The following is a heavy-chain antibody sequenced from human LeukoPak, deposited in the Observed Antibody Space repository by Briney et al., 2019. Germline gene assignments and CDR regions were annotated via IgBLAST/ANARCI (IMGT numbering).Heavy chain of an antibody. D-gene: IGHD6-19*01. J-gene: IGHJ4*02. CDR3: ARRYSSGRYPLDY. CDR1: GYKFTSYW. V-gene: IGHV5-51*01. CDR2: IYPGDSDT. Sequence: GESLKISCKGSGYKFTSYWIGWVRQMPGKGLEWMGIIYPGDSDTRYSPSFQGQVTISADKSISTAYLQWSSLKASDTAVYYCARRYSSGRYPLDYWGQGTLVTVSS.